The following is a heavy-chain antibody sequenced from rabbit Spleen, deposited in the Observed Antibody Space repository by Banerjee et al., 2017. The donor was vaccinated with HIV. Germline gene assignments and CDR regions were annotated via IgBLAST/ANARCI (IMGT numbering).Heavy chain of an antibody. V-gene: IGHV1S40*01. CDR3: ARGSATMTMVIIGFYLSL. J-gene: IGHJ4*01. CDR2: IYADGVGST. CDR1: GFSFSSSYY. D-gene: IGHD2-1*01. Sequence: QSLEESGGDLVKPGASLTLTCTASGFSFSSSYYTCWVRQAPGKGLEWIACIYADGVGSTAYASWAKGRFTISKTSSTTVTLQMTTLTAADTATYFCARGSATMTMVIIGFYLSLWGPGTLVTVS.